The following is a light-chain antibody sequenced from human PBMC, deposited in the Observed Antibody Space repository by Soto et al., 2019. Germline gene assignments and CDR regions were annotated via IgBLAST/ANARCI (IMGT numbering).Light chain of an antibody. CDR2: EVS. CDR3: SSYAGSSNV. Sequence: QSALTQPPSASGSPGQSVTISCTGTSIDVGSYNFVSWYQQHPGKAPKLMIYEVSKRPSGVPDRFSGSKSGNTASLTVSGLQAEDEADYYCSSYAGSSNVFGTGTKVTVL. J-gene: IGLJ1*01. V-gene: IGLV2-8*01. CDR1: SIDVGSYNF.